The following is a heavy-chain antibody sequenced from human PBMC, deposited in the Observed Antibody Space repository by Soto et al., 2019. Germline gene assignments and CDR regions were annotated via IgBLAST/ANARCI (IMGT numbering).Heavy chain of an antibody. J-gene: IGHJ4*02. CDR3: AREYYYDSSGYYVPLDY. CDR1: GFTFSSYS. CDR2: ISSSSSYI. D-gene: IGHD3-22*01. V-gene: IGHV3-21*01. Sequence: GGSLRLSFAASGFTFSSYSMNWVRQAPGKGLEWVSYISSSSSYIYYADSVKGRFTISRDNAKNTLYLQMNSLRAEDTAVYYCAREYYYDSSGYYVPLDYWGQGTLVTVSS.